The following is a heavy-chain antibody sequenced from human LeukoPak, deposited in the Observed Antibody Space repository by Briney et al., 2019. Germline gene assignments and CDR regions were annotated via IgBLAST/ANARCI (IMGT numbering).Heavy chain of an antibody. V-gene: IGHV4-39*01. Sequence: SETLSLTCTVSGDSTSNINYYWGWIRQPPGKGLEWIGSIYYSGSTYYNPSLKSRVTISVDTSKNQFSLKLSSVTAADTAVYYCASQRNDYYDSSGHDYWDQGTLVTVSS. CDR3: ASQRNDYYDSSGHDY. CDR2: IYYSGST. D-gene: IGHD3-22*01. J-gene: IGHJ4*02. CDR1: GDSTSNINYY.